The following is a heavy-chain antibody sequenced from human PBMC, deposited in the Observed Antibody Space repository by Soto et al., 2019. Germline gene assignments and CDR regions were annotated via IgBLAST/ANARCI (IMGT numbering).Heavy chain of an antibody. CDR2: ISGGGDTT. CDR1: GLTFNNYA. V-gene: IGHV3-23*01. Sequence: EVQLLESGGGLVQPGRSLRLSCAASGLTFNNYAMTWVRQAPGKGLEWVSAISGGGDTTSYADSVKGRFTVSRDGSKNTLYLQMSSLRAEDTALYYCAKGRGGSGSLTPRVDFWGQGTLVTVSS. J-gene: IGHJ4*02. D-gene: IGHD3-10*01. CDR3: AKGRGGSGSLTPRVDF.